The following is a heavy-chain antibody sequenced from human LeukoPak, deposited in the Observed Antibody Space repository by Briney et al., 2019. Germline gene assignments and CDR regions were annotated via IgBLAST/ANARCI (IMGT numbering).Heavy chain of an antibody. CDR2: ISSSSSTI. J-gene: IGHJ6*03. CDR3: ARRGYQTGYYYMDV. Sequence: GGSLRLSCAASGFTFSSYEMNWVRQAPGKGLEWVSYISSSSSTIYYADSVKGRFTISRDNAKKSLYLQMNSLRAEDTAVYYCARRGYQTGYYYMDVWGKGTTVTVSS. CDR1: GFTFSSYE. V-gene: IGHV3-48*01. D-gene: IGHD1-14*01.